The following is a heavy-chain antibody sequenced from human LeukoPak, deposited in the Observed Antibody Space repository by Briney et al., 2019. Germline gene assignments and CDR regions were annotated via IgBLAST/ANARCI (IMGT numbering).Heavy chain of an antibody. CDR1: GFTFSSYA. CDR3: AKWLVGRYFQH. V-gene: IGHV3-23*01. CDR2: ISGSGGST. Sequence: GGSLRLSCAASGFTFSSYAMSWVRQAPGKGLEWVSAISGSGGSTYYADSVKGRFTISRDNAKNTLYLQMNSLRAEDTAVYYCAKWLVGRYFQHWGQGTLVTVSS. D-gene: IGHD6-19*01. J-gene: IGHJ1*01.